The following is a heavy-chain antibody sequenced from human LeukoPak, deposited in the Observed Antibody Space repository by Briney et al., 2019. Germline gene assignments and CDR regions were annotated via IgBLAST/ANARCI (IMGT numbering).Heavy chain of an antibody. Sequence: PGRSLRLSCAASGFIFSHYGMHWVRQAPGKWLEWVAVIWSDGSNRFYAGSVKGRFTISRYNSQNTLFLQMNSLRAEDTAMYYCARDAKRGFDYSNSLEYWGHGTLVTVSS. CDR2: IWSDGSNR. D-gene: IGHD4-11*01. J-gene: IGHJ4*01. CDR1: GFIFSHYG. CDR3: ARDAKRGFDYSNSLEY. V-gene: IGHV3-33*01.